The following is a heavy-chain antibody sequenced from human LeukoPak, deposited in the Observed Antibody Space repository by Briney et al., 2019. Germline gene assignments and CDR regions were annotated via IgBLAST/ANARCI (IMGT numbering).Heavy chain of an antibody. CDR2: IYYSGST. D-gene: IGHD3-10*01. Sequence: PSETLSLTCTVSGGSISSYYWSWIRQPPGKGLEWIGYIYYSGSTNYNPSLKSRVTISVDTSKNQFSLKLSSVTAADTAVYYCARGGYMVRGVITGTYYFDYWGQGTLVTVSS. V-gene: IGHV4-59*01. CDR1: GGSISSYY. J-gene: IGHJ4*02. CDR3: ARGGYMVRGVITGTYYFDY.